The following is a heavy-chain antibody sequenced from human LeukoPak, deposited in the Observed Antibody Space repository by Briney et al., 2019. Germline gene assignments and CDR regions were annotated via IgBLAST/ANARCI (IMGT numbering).Heavy chain of an antibody. CDR3: AKGTTYDFWSGYPHSRTFDY. V-gene: IGHV3-48*01. J-gene: IGHJ4*02. CDR1: GFTFSYYN. Sequence: QAGGSLRLSCSASGFTFSYYNMNWVRQAPGKGLEWVSYISSTSTSIYYADSVMGRFSISRDKNSLYLQMNSLRADDTAVYYCAKGTTYDFWSGYPHSRTFDYWGQGTLVTVSS. D-gene: IGHD3-3*01. CDR2: ISSTSTSI.